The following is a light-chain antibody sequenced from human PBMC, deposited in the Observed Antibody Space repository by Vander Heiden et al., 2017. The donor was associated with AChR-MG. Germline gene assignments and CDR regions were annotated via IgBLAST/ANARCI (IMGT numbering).Light chain of an antibody. V-gene: IGKV3-15*01. CDR3: QQYNNGPPRLT. J-gene: IGKJ4*01. Sequence: EIVMTQSPATLYVSPGDRARLSCRASQSVSSNVALYQQKPGQAPSLLIYGADTRATGIPARVSCSGSGTEFTLTIRSLQSEDVAVDDCQQYNNGPPRLTFGGGTKVEIK. CDR1: QSVSSN. CDR2: GAD.